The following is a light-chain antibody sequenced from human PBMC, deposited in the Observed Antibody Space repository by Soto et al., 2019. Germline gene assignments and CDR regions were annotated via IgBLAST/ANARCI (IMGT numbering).Light chain of an antibody. Sequence: QSALTQPPSASGSPGQSVTISCTGTSSDVGGYNYVSWYQQYPGRAPKLMIYEVTKRPSGVPDRFSGSKSGNTASLTVSGLQGEDEADYYCSSYAASNSFYFVFGGGTKLTVL. J-gene: IGLJ3*02. V-gene: IGLV2-8*01. CDR1: SSDVGGYNY. CDR3: SSYAASNSFYFV. CDR2: EVT.